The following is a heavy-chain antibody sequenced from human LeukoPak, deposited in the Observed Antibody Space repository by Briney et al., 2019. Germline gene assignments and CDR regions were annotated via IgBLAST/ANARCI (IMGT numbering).Heavy chain of an antibody. D-gene: IGHD6-13*01. J-gene: IGHJ4*02. CDR1: GGSISSYY. V-gene: IGHV4-4*07. CDR2: MYTSGST. Sequence: PSETLSLTCTVSGGSISSYYWSWIRQPAGKGLEWIGRMYTSGSTNYNPSLKSRVTMSVDTSKNQFSLKLSSVTAADTAVYHCARGPSYSSNWSLDYWGQGTLVTVSS. CDR3: ARGPSYSSNWSLDY.